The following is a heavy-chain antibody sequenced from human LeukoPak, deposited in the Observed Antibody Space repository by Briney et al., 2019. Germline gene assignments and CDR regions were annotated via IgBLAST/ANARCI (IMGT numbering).Heavy chain of an antibody. Sequence: ASVKVSCKASGYTFTGYYMHWVRQAPGQGLVWMGWINPNSGGTNYAQKFQGRVTMTRDTSISTAYMELSRLRSDDTAVYYCARDLKSSGYTYFDYWGQGTLVTVSS. D-gene: IGHD5-24*01. V-gene: IGHV1-2*02. J-gene: IGHJ4*02. CDR1: GYTFTGYY. CDR3: ARDLKSSGYTYFDY. CDR2: INPNSGGT.